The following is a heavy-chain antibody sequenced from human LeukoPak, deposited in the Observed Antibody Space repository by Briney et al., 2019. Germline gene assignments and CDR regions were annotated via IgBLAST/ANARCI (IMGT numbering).Heavy chain of an antibody. CDR3: ARSEHNSGSYYFDS. Sequence: SETLSLTCAVYSDSFSDYFWNWTRQPPGKGLEWIGEINHSGSTKFSPSLKSRVTISRDMSKNQFSLKLISVTAADTAVYYCARSEHNSGSYYFDSWGQGTLVTVSS. V-gene: IGHV4-34*01. J-gene: IGHJ4*02. D-gene: IGHD3-10*01. CDR2: INHSGST. CDR1: SDSFSDYF.